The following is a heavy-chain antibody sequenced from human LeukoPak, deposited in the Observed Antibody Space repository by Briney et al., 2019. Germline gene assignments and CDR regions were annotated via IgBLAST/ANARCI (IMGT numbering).Heavy chain of an antibody. CDR2: ISSSSSYI. CDR1: GFTFSSYS. J-gene: IGHJ6*03. D-gene: IGHD4-23*01. CDR3: AKLPGRRSSRKRLPYYYYYMDV. Sequence: GGSLRLSYAASGFTFSSYSMNWVRQAPGKGLEWVSSISSSSSYIYYADSVKGRFTISRDNAKNSLYLQMNSLRAEDTAVYYCAKLPGRRSSRKRLPYYYYYMDVWGKGTTVTVSS. V-gene: IGHV3-21*01.